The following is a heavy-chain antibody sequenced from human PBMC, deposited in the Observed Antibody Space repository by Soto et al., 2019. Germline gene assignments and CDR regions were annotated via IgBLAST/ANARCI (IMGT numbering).Heavy chain of an antibody. CDR1: GGSISSYY. Sequence: SETLSLTCTVSGGSISSYYWSWIRQPPGKGLEWIGYIYYSGSTNYNPSLKSRVTISVDTSKNQFSLKLSSVTAADTAVYYCARVHYYGPTTINWFDPWAREPWSPSPQ. CDR2: IYYSGST. V-gene: IGHV4-59*01. CDR3: ARVHYYGPTTINWFDP. J-gene: IGHJ5*02. D-gene: IGHD3-10*01.